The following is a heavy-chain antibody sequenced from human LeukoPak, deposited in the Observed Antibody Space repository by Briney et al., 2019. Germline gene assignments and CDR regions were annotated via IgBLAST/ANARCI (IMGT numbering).Heavy chain of an antibody. CDR2: IYYSGST. D-gene: IGHD1-26*01. Sequence: PSETLSLTCTVSGGSISSYYWSWIRQPPGKGLEWIGYIYYSGSTNYNPSLKSRVTISVDTSKNQFSLKLSSVTAADTAVYYCARRIGGAGGIIFDYWGQGTLVTVSS. J-gene: IGHJ4*02. V-gene: IGHV4-59*08. CDR3: ARRIGGAGGIIFDY. CDR1: GGSISSYY.